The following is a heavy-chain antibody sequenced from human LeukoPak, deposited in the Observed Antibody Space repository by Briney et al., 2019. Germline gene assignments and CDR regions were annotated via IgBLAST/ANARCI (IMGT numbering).Heavy chain of an antibody. CDR3: ARGSAWDYYGSGSYLQGAFDI. CDR2: IFHSGNT. Sequence: PSETLSLTCTVSGGSISIFYWSWLRQPPGKGLEWIGYIFHSGNTNYNPSLKSRVTISVDSSKDQFSLKLSSLTAADTAVYYCARGSAWDYYGSGSYLQGAFDIWGQGTMVTVSS. CDR1: GGSISIFY. D-gene: IGHD3-10*01. J-gene: IGHJ3*02. V-gene: IGHV4-59*01.